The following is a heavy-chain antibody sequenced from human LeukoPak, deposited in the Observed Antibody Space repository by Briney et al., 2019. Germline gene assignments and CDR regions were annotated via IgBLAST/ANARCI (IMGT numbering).Heavy chain of an antibody. V-gene: IGHV3-53*01. Sequence: GGSLRLSCAASGFTVSSNYMSWVRQAPGKGLEWVSVIYSGGSTYYADSVKGRFTISRDNSKNTLYLQMNSLRAEDTAVYYCVRSRGDSSGYYWGYFQHWGQGTLVTVSS. CDR2: IYSGGST. CDR3: VRSRGDSSGYYWGYFQH. D-gene: IGHD3-22*01. J-gene: IGHJ1*01. CDR1: GFTVSSNY.